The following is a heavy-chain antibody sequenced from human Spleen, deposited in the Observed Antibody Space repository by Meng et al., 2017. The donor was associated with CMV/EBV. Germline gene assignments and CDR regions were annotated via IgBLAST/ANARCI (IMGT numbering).Heavy chain of an antibody. Sequence: GGSLRLSCAASGFTFSDYYMNWVRQAPGKWLEWVSSISSSSTIYYADSVKGRFTISRDNAKNSLYLQMNSLRAEDTAVYYCARAKPRRFLEWLSLYYYYGMDVWGQGTTVTVSS. D-gene: IGHD3-3*01. V-gene: IGHV3-69-1*02. CDR2: ISSSSTI. CDR1: GFTFSDYY. J-gene: IGHJ6*02. CDR3: ARAKPRRFLEWLSLYYYYGMDV.